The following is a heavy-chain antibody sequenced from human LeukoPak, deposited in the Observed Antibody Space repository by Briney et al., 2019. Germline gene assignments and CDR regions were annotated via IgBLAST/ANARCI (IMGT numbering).Heavy chain of an antibody. CDR3: AKDSYSSSSGYYYYGMDV. CDR1: GFTFSSYA. Sequence: GASLRLSCAASGFTFSSYAMSWVCQAPGKGLEWVSAISGSGGSTYYADSVKGRFTISRDNSKNTLYLQMNSLRAEDTAVYYCAKDSYSSSSGYYYYGMDVWGQGTTVTVSS. V-gene: IGHV3-23*01. CDR2: ISGSGGST. J-gene: IGHJ6*02. D-gene: IGHD6-6*01.